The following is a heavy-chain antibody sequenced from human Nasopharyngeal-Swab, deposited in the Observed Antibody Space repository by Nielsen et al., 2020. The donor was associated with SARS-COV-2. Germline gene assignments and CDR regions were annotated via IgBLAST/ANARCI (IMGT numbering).Heavy chain of an antibody. J-gene: IGHJ2*01. CDR1: GFTFSSYA. V-gene: IGHV3-30*18. Sequence: GGSLRLSCAASGFTFSSYAMSWVRQAPGKGLEWVAVISYDGSNKYYADSVKGRFTISRDNSKNTLYLQMNSLRAEDTAVYYCAKESYYDILTVDWYFDLWGRGTLVTVSS. D-gene: IGHD3-9*01. CDR2: ISYDGSNK. CDR3: AKESYYDILTVDWYFDL.